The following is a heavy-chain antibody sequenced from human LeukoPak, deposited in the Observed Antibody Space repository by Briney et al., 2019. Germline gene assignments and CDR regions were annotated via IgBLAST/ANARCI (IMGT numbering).Heavy chain of an antibody. CDR3: ARDRQQLITTYFYDYGMDV. J-gene: IGHJ6*02. D-gene: IGHD3-16*01. CDR2: INPKNGGT. Sequence: ASVKVSCRTSGYTFTDYYIHWVRQAPGQGLEWLGWINPKNGGTSYAQNFQGRVTLTRDTSLSAAFLEVNSLRSDDTAVYYCARDRQQLITTYFYDYGMDVWGQGTTVTVSS. V-gene: IGHV1-2*02. CDR1: GYTFTDYY.